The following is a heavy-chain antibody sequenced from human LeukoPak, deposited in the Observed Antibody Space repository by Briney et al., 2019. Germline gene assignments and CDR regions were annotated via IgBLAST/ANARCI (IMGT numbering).Heavy chain of an antibody. CDR1: GGTFNNYA. Sequence: GASVKVSCKASGGTFNNYAISWVRQAPGQGLEWMGRIVPVFDIVNYAQMFQGRVTLTADKSTRTAYMELSGLRSEDTAVYYCARAFRVDLLWFGAPEAFDIWGQGTMVTVSS. CDR3: ARAFRVDLLWFGAPEAFDI. V-gene: IGHV1-69*04. CDR2: IVPVFDIV. D-gene: IGHD3-10*01. J-gene: IGHJ3*02.